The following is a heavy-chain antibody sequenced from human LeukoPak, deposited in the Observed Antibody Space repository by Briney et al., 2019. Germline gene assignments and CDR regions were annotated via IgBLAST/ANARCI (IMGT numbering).Heavy chain of an antibody. D-gene: IGHD3-10*01. V-gene: IGHV3-74*01. CDR2: INSDGSST. Sequence: GGSLRLSCAASGFTFSSYWMHWVRQAPGKGLVWVSRINSDGSSTSYADSVKGRFTISRDNAKNTLYLQMNSLRAEDTAVYYCARVSLPYYYGSGFDYWGQGTPVTVSS. CDR3: ARVSLPYYYGSGFDY. CDR1: GFTFSSYW. J-gene: IGHJ4*02.